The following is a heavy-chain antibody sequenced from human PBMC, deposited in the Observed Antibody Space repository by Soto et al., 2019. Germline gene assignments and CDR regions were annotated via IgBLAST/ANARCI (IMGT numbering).Heavy chain of an antibody. J-gene: IGHJ4*02. V-gene: IGHV3-23*01. CDR2: ISDSGGST. CDR3: ASFGEFASPYYFDY. CDR1: GFTFSSYA. Sequence: LRLSCAASGFTFSSYAMNWVRQAPGKGLEWVSTISDSGGSTYYADSVKGRFTTSRDTSKNQFSLKLSSVTAADTAVYYCASFGEFASPYYFDYWGQGTLVTVSS. D-gene: IGHD3-10*01.